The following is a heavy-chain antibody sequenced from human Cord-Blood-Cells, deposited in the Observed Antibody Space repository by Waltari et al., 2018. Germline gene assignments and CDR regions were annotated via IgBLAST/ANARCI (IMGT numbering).Heavy chain of an antibody. D-gene: IGHD2-2*01. J-gene: IGHJ4*02. Sequence: QVQLQESGPGLVKPSGTLSLTCAVSGGSISSSNWWSWVRQPPGKGLEWIGEIYHSGSPNYNPSLKSRVTRAVDKSKNQFSLKRSSVTAADTAVYYCVSTGGYCSSTSCFPDYWGQGTLVTVSS. CDR1: GGSISSSNW. V-gene: IGHV4-4*02. CDR3: VSTGGYCSSTSCFPDY. CDR2: IYHSGSP.